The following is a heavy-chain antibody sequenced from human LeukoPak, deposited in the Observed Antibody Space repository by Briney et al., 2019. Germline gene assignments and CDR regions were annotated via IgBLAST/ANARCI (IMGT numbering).Heavy chain of an antibody. V-gene: IGHV1-2*02. D-gene: IGHD3-10*01. CDR3: ARDGATGVNNWFDP. CDR1: GYTFTGYY. J-gene: IGHJ5*02. Sequence: ASVKVSCKASGYTFTGYYIHWVRQAPGQGLEWMGWINPHSGASNYAQKFQGRVTMTRDTSISTAYMEVSSLTSDDTAVYYCARDGATGVNNWFDPWGQGTLVTVSS. CDR2: INPHSGAS.